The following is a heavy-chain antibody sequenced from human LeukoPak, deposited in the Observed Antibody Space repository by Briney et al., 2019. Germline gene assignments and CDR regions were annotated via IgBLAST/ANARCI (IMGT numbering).Heavy chain of an antibody. CDR2: IYYSGSA. Sequence: TSETLSLTCTVSGGSISSYYWSWIRQPPGKGLEWIGYIYYSGSANYNPSLKSRVTISVDTSKNQFSLKLSSVTAADTAVYYCARDGGDSSWSTWGQGTLVTVSS. J-gene: IGHJ5*02. D-gene: IGHD6-13*01. V-gene: IGHV4-59*01. CDR1: GGSISSYY. CDR3: ARDGGDSSWST.